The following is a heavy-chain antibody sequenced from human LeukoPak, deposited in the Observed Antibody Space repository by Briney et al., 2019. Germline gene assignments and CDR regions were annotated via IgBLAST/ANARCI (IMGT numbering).Heavy chain of an antibody. CDR3: AREGPEVVPAAMHYYYGMDV. CDR1: GGSISSYY. J-gene: IGHJ6*04. V-gene: IGHV4-4*07. CDR2: IYTSGST. Sequence: SETLSLTCTVSGGSISSYYWSWIRQPAGKGLEWIGRIYTSGSTNYNPSLKSRVTMSVDTSKNQFSLKLSSVTAADTAVYYCAREGPEVVPAAMHYYYGMDVWGKGTTVTVSS. D-gene: IGHD2-2*01.